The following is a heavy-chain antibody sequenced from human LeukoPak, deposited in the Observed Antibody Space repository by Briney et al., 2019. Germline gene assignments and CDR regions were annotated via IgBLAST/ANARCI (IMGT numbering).Heavy chain of an antibody. V-gene: IGHV3-7*01. J-gene: IGHJ4*02. CDR3: ANIKDTGTYYFDH. CDR1: GFTFNRDW. D-gene: IGHD3-10*01. CDR2: IKEDGSEK. Sequence: GGSLRLSCAASGFTFNRDWTVWVRQAPGKGLEWVANIKEDGSEKNYVDSVKGRFTISRDNAENSVYLQMNSLRAEDTAVYYCANIKDTGTYYFDHWGQGTLVTVSS.